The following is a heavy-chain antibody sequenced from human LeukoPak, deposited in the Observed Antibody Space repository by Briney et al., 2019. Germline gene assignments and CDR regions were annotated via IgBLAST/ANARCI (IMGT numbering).Heavy chain of an antibody. J-gene: IGHJ6*02. V-gene: IGHV1-69*13. CDR1: GGTFSSYA. Sequence: GASVKVSCKASGGTFSSYAISWVRQAPGQGLEWMGGIIPIFGTANYAQKFQGRVTITADESTSTAYMELSSLRSEDTAVYYCARVGDYYGSGSHPYYYGMDVWGQGTTVTVSS. CDR3: ARVGDYYGSGSHPYYYGMDV. D-gene: IGHD3-10*01. CDR2: IIPIFGTA.